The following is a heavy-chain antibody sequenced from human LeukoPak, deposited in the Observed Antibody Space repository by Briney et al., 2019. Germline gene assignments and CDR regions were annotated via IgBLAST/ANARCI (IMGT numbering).Heavy chain of an antibody. CDR3: ARGLYSSRARRGVGYYYYMDV. Sequence: GGSLRLSCAASGFTFSSYSMNWVRQAPGKGLEWVSSISSSSSYIYYADSVKGRFTISRDNAKNSLYLQMNSLRAEDTAVYYCARGLYSSRARRGVGYYYYMDVWGKGTTVTVSS. D-gene: IGHD6-13*01. V-gene: IGHV3-21*01. J-gene: IGHJ6*03. CDR1: GFTFSSYS. CDR2: ISSSSSYI.